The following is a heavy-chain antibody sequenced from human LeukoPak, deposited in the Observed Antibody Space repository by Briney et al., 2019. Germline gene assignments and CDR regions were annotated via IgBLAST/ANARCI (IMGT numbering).Heavy chain of an antibody. J-gene: IGHJ4*02. Sequence: PSETLSLTCTVSGGSISTYHWSWIRQPPGKGLEWIGYISYTGSAKYNPSLKSRATISVDTSKNQFSLKLSSVTAADTAVYSCARSYGSGNYFDYWGQGTLVTVSS. CDR1: GGSISTYH. CDR3: ARSYGSGNYFDY. D-gene: IGHD3-10*01. CDR2: ISYTGSA. V-gene: IGHV4-59*01.